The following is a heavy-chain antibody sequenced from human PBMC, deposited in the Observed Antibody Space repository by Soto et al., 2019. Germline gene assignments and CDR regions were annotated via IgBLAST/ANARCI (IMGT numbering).Heavy chain of an antibody. CDR2: ISASGANI. V-gene: IGHV3-11*01. CDR1: GFTFSDYY. Sequence: GGSLRLSCVASGFTFSDYYMSWIRQAPGKGLEWISYISASGANIYYADSVQGRFTISRDNAKSSLHLHMNSLTADDTAVYYCASPGVSVSGEGVWGQGTLVTV. J-gene: IGHJ4*02. CDR3: ASPGVSVSGEGV. D-gene: IGHD1-1*01.